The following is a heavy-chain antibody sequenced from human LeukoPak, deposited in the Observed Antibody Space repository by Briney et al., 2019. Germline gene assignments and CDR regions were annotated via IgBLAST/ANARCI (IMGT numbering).Heavy chain of an antibody. V-gene: IGHV3-7*01. CDR2: INQDGGEK. CDR1: GFTFSGSW. J-gene: IGHJ3*02. CDR3: ARVYYGQGAFDI. D-gene: IGHD3-10*01. Sequence: GGSLRLSCAASGFTFSGSWMSWVRQAPGKGLEWVASINQDGGEKYSLDSVKGRFTISRDNAKNSLYLQMNSLRAEDTAVYYCARVYYGQGAFDIWGQGTMVTVSS.